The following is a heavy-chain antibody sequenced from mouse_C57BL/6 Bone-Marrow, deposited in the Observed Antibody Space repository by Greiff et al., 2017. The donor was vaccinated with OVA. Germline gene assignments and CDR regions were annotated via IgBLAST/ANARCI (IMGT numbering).Heavy chain of an antibody. J-gene: IGHJ4*01. CDR2: ISRGGSYT. D-gene: IGHD1-1*02. CDR1: GFTFSSYG. V-gene: IGHV5-6*01. Sequence: EVQLVESGGDLVKPGGSLKLSCAASGFTFSSYGMSWVRQTPDKGLEWVATISRGGSYTYYPDSVKGRFTISRDTAKNTLYLQMSSLKSEDTAMYYCARQGLLYAMDYWGQGTSVTVSS. CDR3: ARQGLLYAMDY.